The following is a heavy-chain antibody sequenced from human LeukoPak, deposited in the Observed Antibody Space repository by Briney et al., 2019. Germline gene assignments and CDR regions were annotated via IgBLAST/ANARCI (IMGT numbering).Heavy chain of an antibody. CDR2: ISAYNGNT. V-gene: IGHV1-18*04. CDR3: ARVDIVVVPAVFDY. D-gene: IGHD2-2*01. J-gene: IGHJ4*02. Sequence: ASVKVSCKASGYTFTGYHMHWVRQAPGQGLEWMGWISAYNGNTNYAQKLQGRVTMTTDTSTSTAYMELRSLRSDDTAVYYCARVDIVVVPAVFDYWGQGTLATVSS. CDR1: GYTFTGYH.